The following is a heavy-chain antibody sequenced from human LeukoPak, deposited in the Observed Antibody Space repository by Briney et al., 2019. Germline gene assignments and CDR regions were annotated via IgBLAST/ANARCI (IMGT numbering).Heavy chain of an antibody. CDR2: INPDGRDT. V-gene: IGHV3-7*01. J-gene: IGHJ1*01. D-gene: IGHD2-21*02. CDR1: GFTVSTNY. CDR3: TSWGDTTAEYFQR. Sequence: GGSLRLSCAASGFTVSTNYMSWVRQAPGKGLEWVAHINPDGRDTYYVDSVKGRFTISRDNAQNSMYLQMNSLRVEDTAVYYCTSWGDTTAEYFQRWGQGTLVTVSS.